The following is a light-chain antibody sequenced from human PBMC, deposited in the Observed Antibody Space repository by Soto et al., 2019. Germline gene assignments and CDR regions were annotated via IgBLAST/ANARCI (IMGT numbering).Light chain of an antibody. CDR2: AVS. V-gene: IGLV2-14*01. CDR1: SSDGGGYNH. J-gene: IGLJ2*01. CDR3: CSYTSLSTVV. Sequence: QSALTQPASVSGSPGQSITISCTGTSSDGGGYNHVSWYQHSPGKSPKLLFFAVSDRPSGVSHRFSGSKSGNTASLTISGLQAEDEADYYCCSYTSLSTVVFGGGTKLTVL.